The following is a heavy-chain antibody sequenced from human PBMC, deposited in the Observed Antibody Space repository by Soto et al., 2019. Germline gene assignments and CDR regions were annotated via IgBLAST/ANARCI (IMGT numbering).Heavy chain of an antibody. CDR3: ARGRSDYYDSSGYYLVFDY. CDR2: ISAYNGNT. J-gene: IGHJ4*02. Sequence: ASVKVSCKASGYTFTSYGISWVRQAPGQGLEWMGWISAYNGNTNYAQKLQGRVTMTTDTSTSTAYMELRSLRSDDTAVYYCARGRSDYYDSSGYYLVFDYWGQGTLVTVSS. CDR1: GYTFTSYG. D-gene: IGHD3-22*01. V-gene: IGHV1-18*01.